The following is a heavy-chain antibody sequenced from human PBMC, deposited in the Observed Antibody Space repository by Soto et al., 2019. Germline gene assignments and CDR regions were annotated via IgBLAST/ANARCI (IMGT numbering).Heavy chain of an antibody. D-gene: IGHD6-6*01. J-gene: IGHJ4*02. CDR3: ARDLGAQGSSSYGSSGDY. Sequence: QVQLVQSGAEVKKPGSSVKVSCKASGGTFSSYTISWVRQAPGQGLEWMGRIIPILGIANYAQKFQGRVTINADESTSTAYMELSSLRSEDTAVYYCARDLGAQGSSSYGSSGDYWGQGTLVTVSS. CDR2: IIPILGIA. V-gene: IGHV1-69*08. CDR1: GGTFSSYT.